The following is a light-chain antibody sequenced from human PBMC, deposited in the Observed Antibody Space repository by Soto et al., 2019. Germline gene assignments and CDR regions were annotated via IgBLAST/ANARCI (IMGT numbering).Light chain of an antibody. CDR3: QQYVTSPIT. CDR1: QSGSSK. Sequence: EIVMTQSPATLSVSPGERAALSCRASQSGSSKLAWYRQRPGQAPRLLIYDASNRATGIPARFSGSGSGTDFTLTISDVQPEDFAVYFCQQYVTSPITFGQGTRLEIK. CDR2: DAS. V-gene: IGKV3D-15*01. J-gene: IGKJ5*01.